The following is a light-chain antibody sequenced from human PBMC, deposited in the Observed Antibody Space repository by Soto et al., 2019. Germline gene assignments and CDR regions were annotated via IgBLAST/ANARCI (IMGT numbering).Light chain of an antibody. CDR1: SSDVGGYNY. CDR2: EVS. J-gene: IGLJ7*01. Sequence: QPVLTQPASVSGSPGQSITISCTGSSSDVGGYNYVSWYQQHPGKAPKLMIYEVSHRPSGVSNRFSGSKSGNTASLTISGLQAEDEADYYCSSYTRNNTVVFGGGTQLTVL. CDR3: SSYTRNNTVV. V-gene: IGLV2-14*01.